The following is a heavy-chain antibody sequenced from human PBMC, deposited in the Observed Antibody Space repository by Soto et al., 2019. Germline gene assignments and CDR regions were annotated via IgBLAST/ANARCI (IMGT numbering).Heavy chain of an antibody. CDR2: MNPNSGNT. J-gene: IGHJ6*02. V-gene: IGHV1-8*01. Sequence: QVQLVQSGAEVKKPGASVKVSCKASGYTFTSYDINWVRQATGQGLEWMGWMNPNSGNTGYAQKFQGRVTMTMNNSISTAYMELSSMRSEATAVYYCAREKTSYGMDVWGQGTTVTVSS. CDR3: AREKTSYGMDV. CDR1: GYTFTSYD.